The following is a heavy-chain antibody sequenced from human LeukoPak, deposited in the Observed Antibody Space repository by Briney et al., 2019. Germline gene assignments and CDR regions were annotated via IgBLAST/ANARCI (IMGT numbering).Heavy chain of an antibody. Sequence: PSETLSLTCTVSGGSISSGSYYWGWIRQPAGKGLEWIGRIYTSGSTNYNPSLKSRVTISVDTSKNQFSLKLSSVTAADTAVYYCARQEIYCSSTSCYYYYYYMDVWGKGTTVTVSS. CDR3: ARQEIYCSSTSCYYYYYYMDV. CDR2: IYTSGST. J-gene: IGHJ6*03. D-gene: IGHD2-2*01. CDR1: GGSISSGSYY. V-gene: IGHV4-61*02.